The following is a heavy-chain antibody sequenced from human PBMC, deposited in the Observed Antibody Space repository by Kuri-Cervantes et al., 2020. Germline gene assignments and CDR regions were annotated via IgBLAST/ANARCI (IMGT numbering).Heavy chain of an antibody. Sequence: GSLRLSCPASGFTFDDYAMHWVRQAPGKGLEWIGNIYHTGNTYYNPSLKSRVTISVDTSKNQFSLKLTSVTAADTAVYYCARSDSSGRHYWGQGTLVTVSS. J-gene: IGHJ4*02. D-gene: IGHD3-22*01. V-gene: IGHV4-38-2*01. CDR2: IYHTGNT. CDR3: ARSDSSGRHY. CDR1: GFTFDDYA.